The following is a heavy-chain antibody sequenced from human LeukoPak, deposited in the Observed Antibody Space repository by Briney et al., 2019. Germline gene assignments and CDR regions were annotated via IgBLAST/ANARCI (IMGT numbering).Heavy chain of an antibody. CDR3: ARHHRGRTWFDP. CDR2: IYSSGST. V-gene: IGHV4-59*08. CDR1: GGSISSYH. D-gene: IGHD3-10*01. J-gene: IGHJ5*02. Sequence: PSETLSLTCTVSGGSISSYHWSWIRQPPGKGLECIGYIYSSGSTNYNPSLKSRVTISVDTSKNQFSLKLSSVTATDTAVYYCARHHRGRTWFDPWGQGTLVTVSS.